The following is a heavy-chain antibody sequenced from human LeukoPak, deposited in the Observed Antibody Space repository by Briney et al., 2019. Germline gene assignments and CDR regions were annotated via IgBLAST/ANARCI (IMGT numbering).Heavy chain of an antibody. Sequence: PSETLSLTCTVSGGSISSSSYYWGWIRQPPGKGLEWIGSIYYSGSTYYNPSLKSRVTISVDTSKNQFSLKLSSVTAADTAVYYCARFEDYENWFDPWGQGTLVTVSS. V-gene: IGHV4-39*07. D-gene: IGHD3-22*01. J-gene: IGHJ5*02. CDR3: ARFEDYENWFDP. CDR2: IYYSGST. CDR1: GGSISSSSYY.